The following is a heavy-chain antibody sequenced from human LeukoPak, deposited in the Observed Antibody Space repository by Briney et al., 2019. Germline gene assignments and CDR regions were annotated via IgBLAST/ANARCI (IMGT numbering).Heavy chain of an antibody. D-gene: IGHD5-12*01. Sequence: SVKVSCKASGGTFSSYAISWVRQAPGQGLEWMGRIIPIFGTANYAQKFQGRVTITTDESTSTAYMELGSLRSEDTAVYYCARDLAGGYDIDAFDIWGQGTMVTVSS. CDR3: ARDLAGGYDIDAFDI. V-gene: IGHV1-69*05. CDR2: IIPIFGTA. J-gene: IGHJ3*02. CDR1: GGTFSSYA.